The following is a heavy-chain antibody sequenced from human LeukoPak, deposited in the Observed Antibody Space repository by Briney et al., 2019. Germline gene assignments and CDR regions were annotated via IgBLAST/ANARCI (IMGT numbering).Heavy chain of an antibody. V-gene: IGHV3-21*01. CDR2: ITSSGTYI. D-gene: IGHD3/OR15-3a*01. CDR1: GFTFNNYN. CDR3: ARDWTGWSFDP. Sequence: GGSLRLSCATSGFTFNNYNMNWVRQAPGRALEWVSSITSSGTYIFYADSVKGRFTISRDNAKNSLYLQMNSLRAEDTAVYYCARDWTGWSFDPWGQGTLVTVSS. J-gene: IGHJ5*02.